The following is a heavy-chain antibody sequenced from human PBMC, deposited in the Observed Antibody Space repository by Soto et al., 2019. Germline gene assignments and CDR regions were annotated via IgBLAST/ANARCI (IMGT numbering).Heavy chain of an antibody. CDR3: ARGSYYYDFWSGPYPFDY. CDR2: MNPNSGNT. CDR1: GYTFTSYD. D-gene: IGHD3-3*01. V-gene: IGHV1-8*01. Sequence: QVQLVQSGAEVKKPGASVKVSCKASGYTFTSYDINWVRQATGQGLGWMGWMNPNSGNTGYAQKFQGRVTMTRNTSISTAYMELSSLRSEDTAVYYCARGSYYYDFWSGPYPFDYWGQGTLVTVSS. J-gene: IGHJ4*02.